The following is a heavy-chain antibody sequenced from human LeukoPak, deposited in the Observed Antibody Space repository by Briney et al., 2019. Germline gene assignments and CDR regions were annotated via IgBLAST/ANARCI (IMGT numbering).Heavy chain of an antibody. V-gene: IGHV4-59*08. CDR3: ATFYSNYAEDWFDP. D-gene: IGHD4-11*01. CDR1: GGSISSYY. Sequence: SETLSLTCTVSGGSISSYYWSWIRQPPGKGLEWIGYIYYSGSTNYNPSLKSRVTISVDTSKNQFSLKLSSVTAADTAVYYCATFYSNYAEDWFDPWGQGTLVTVSS. J-gene: IGHJ5*02. CDR2: IYYSGST.